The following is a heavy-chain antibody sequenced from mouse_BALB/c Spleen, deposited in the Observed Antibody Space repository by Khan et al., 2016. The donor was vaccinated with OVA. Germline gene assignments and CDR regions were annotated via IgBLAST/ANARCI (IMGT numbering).Heavy chain of an antibody. CDR3: TRVNGSTGVDY. Sequence: EVELVESGGGLVRPGGSLKLSCAASGCTFSKYPMSWVRQTPEKRLEWVASIGSGGSIYYPDTVKGRFTISRDNDRNMLYLQMSSLRSEDTAIYFFTRVNGSTGVDYWGQGTTLTVSS. CDR1: GCTFSKYP. CDR2: IGSGGSI. V-gene: IGHV5-6-5*01. D-gene: IGHD1-1*01. J-gene: IGHJ2*01.